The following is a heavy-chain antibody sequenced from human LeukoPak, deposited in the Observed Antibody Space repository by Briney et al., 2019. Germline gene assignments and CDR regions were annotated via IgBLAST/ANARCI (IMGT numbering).Heavy chain of an antibody. CDR1: GGSISSYY. CDR3: AREPPIAVAGTIDY. J-gene: IGHJ4*02. D-gene: IGHD6-19*01. V-gene: IGHV4-4*07. Sequence: PSETLSLTCTVSGGSISSYYWSWIRQPAGKGLEWIGRIYTSGSTNYNPSLKSRVTISVDKSKNQFSLKLSSVPAADTAVYYCAREPPIAVAGTIDYWGQGTLVTVSS. CDR2: IYTSGST.